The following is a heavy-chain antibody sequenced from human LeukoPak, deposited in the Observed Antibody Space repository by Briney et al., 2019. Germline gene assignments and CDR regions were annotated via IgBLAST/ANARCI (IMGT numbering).Heavy chain of an antibody. CDR3: ARDELGIAAGGFDY. V-gene: IGHV3-33*01. J-gene: IGHJ4*02. Sequence: GRCLRLLRAASVFTFSSYGIQWVRQAPGRGRVGVIVIWYDGSNKYYTDSAKDGFTISRDNSKNTLYLQMNSLRAEDTAVYYCARDELGIAAGGFDYWGQGTLVTVSS. CDR2: IWYDGSNK. D-gene: IGHD6-13*01. CDR1: VFTFSSYG.